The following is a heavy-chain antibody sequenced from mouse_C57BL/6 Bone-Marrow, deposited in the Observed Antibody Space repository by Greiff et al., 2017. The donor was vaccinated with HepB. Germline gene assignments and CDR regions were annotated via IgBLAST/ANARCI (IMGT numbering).Heavy chain of an antibody. J-gene: IGHJ4*01. D-gene: IGHD1-1*01. CDR3: ARSPIYSLYAMDY. V-gene: IGHV1-20*01. CDR1: GYSFTGYF. CDR2: INPYNGDT. Sequence: VQLKESGPELVKPGDSVKISCKASGYSFTGYFMNWVMQSHGKSLEWIGRINPYNGDTFYNQKFKGKATLTVDKSSSTAHMELRSLTSEDSAVYYCARSPIYSLYAMDYWGQGTSVTVSS.